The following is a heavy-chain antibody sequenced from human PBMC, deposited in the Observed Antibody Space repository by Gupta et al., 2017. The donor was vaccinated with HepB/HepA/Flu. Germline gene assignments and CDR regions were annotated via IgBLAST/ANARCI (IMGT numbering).Heavy chain of an antibody. Sequence: QLHLQESGPGLVKPSETLSLICAVSGGSINSSSNYWGWVRQPPGKGLEWIGTIYDRCTVYYSQALMSRVTIYLDMYTNYCYMKWESMTAADTSVESCERHFLLYLCEPWGPG. J-gene: IGHJ5*02. CDR1: GGSINSSSNY. V-gene: IGHV4-39*01. D-gene: IGHD2-15*01. CDR2: IYDRCTV. CDR3: ERHFLLYLCEP.